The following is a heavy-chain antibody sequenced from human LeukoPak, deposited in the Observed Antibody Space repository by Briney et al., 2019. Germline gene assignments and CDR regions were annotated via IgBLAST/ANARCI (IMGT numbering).Heavy chain of an antibody. CDR3: ARRRDGYNCIDY. D-gene: IGHD5-24*01. CDR1: GGSISSSSYY. V-gene: IGHV4-39*01. CDR2: IYYSGST. J-gene: IGHJ4*02. Sequence: SETLSLTCTVSGGSISSSSYYWGWIRQPPGKGLEWIGSIYYSGSTYYNPSLKSRVTMSVDTSKNQFSLKLSSVTAADTAVYYCARRRDGYNCIDYWGQGTLVTVSS.